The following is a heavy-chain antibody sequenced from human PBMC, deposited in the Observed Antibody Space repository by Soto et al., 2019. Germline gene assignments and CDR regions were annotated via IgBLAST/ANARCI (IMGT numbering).Heavy chain of an antibody. CDR1: GFTFSSYG. CDR2: ISYKSSSI. CDR3: AKDYSSGYYAFDI. Sequence: GGFLRLSCAASGFTFSSYGMHWVRQAPGKGLEWVAVISYKSSSIHYTDSVKGRFTISRDSSKNTLYLQMNNLRAEDTATYYCAKDYSSGYYAFDIWGRGTMVTVSS. V-gene: IGHV3-30*18. J-gene: IGHJ3*02. D-gene: IGHD3-22*01.